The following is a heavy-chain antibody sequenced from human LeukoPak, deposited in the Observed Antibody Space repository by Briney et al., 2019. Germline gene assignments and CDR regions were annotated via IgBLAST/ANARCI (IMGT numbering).Heavy chain of an antibody. CDR1: GSTFTNYG. J-gene: IGHJ4*02. D-gene: IGHD4/OR15-4a*01. V-gene: IGHV1-18*01. CDR3: ARTNYLLDY. CDR2: TSTHNGNT. Sequence: ASVKVSCKAAGSTFTNYGISRVRQAPGQGLEWMGRTSTHNGNTNYAQTLPGRATLTTDTYTSTANMELRSLRPDDTAVYYCARTNYLLDYWGQGTLVTVSS.